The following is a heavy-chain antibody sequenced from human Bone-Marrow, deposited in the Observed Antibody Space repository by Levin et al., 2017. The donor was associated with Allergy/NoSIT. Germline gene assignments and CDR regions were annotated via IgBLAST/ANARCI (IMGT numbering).Heavy chain of an antibody. V-gene: IGHV1-69*02. D-gene: IGHD2-15*01. CDR1: GGTFSSYT. J-gene: IGHJ4*02. Sequence: VASVKVSCKASGGTFSSYTISWVRQAPGQGLEWMGRIIPILGIANYAQKFQGRVTITADKSTSTAYMELSSLRSEDTAVYYCASDTRYCSGGSCYLFYYFDYWGQGTLVTVSS. CDR2: IIPILGIA. CDR3: ASDTRYCSGGSCYLFYYFDY.